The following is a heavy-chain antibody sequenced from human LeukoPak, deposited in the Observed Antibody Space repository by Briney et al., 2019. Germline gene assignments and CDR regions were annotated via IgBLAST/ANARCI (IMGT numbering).Heavy chain of an antibody. CDR1: GSTFNNAW. V-gene: IGHV3-15*01. CDR2: IKSKTDGGTT. CDR3: TTDSHYCSRSSCSYYYMDV. J-gene: IGHJ6*03. D-gene: IGHD2-2*01. Sequence: GGSLRLSCAASGSTFNNAWMSRVRQAPGKGLEWLGRIKSKTDGGTTDYAAPVKGRFTISRDDTKNTLYLQMNSLKTEDTAVYYCTTDSHYCSRSSCSYYYMDVWGKGTTVTVSS.